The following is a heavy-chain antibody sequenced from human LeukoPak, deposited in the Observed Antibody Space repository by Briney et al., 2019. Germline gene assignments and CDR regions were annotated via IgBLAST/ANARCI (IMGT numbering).Heavy chain of an antibody. V-gene: IGHV3-30-3*01. CDR2: ISPDGTNK. CDR3: GREGGNYVYDY. Sequence: GGSLSLSCAASGFTFSIFVMHWVREAPGKGLEWVASISPDGTNKYYADSVKGRFTVSRDNSKNTLYLQVNSLRADDTAVFYCGREGGNYVYDYWGQGTLVTVSS. D-gene: IGHD4-11*01. J-gene: IGHJ4*02. CDR1: GFTFSIFV.